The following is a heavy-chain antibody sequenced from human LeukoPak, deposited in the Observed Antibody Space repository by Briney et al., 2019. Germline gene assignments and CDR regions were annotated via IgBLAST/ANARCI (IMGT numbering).Heavy chain of an antibody. Sequence: SDPLSLTCTVSGGPISTSSYYWGWVRQPPGKGLEWIGNIFYSGSTYYSPSLKSRVTISLDTSRNQFSLRLNSVTAADTAVYYCARQGVSVAGTDFDYWGQGTLVTVSS. V-gene: IGHV4-39*01. J-gene: IGHJ4*02. D-gene: IGHD6-19*01. CDR3: ARQGVSVAGTDFDY. CDR2: IFYSGST. CDR1: GGPISTSSYY.